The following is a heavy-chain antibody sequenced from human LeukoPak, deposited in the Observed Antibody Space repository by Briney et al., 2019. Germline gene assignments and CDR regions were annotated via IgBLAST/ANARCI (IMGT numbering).Heavy chain of an antibody. J-gene: IGHJ4*02. CDR3: AREGGGYDQGVFDY. CDR2: IYYSGST. CDR1: GGSISSYY. Sequence: SETLSLTCTVSGGSISSYYWSWIRQPPGKGLEWFGYIYYSGSTNYNPSLKSRVTISVDTSKNQFSLKLSSVTAADTAVYYCAREGGGYDQGVFDYWGQGTPVTVSS. V-gene: IGHV4-59*01. D-gene: IGHD5-12*01.